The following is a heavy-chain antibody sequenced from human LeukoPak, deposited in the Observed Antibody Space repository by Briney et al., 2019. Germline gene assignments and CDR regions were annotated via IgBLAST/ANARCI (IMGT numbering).Heavy chain of an antibody. D-gene: IGHD3-3*01. J-gene: IGHJ4*02. V-gene: IGHV4-61*02. CDR2: IYTSGST. CDR1: GVSISSGSYY. Sequence: SETLSLTCTVSGVSISSGSYYWSWIRQPAGKGLEWIGRIYTSGSTNYNPSLKSRVTISVDTSKNQFSLKLSSVTAADTAVYYCARGLYDFWSGYFDYWGQGTLVTVSS. CDR3: ARGLYDFWSGYFDY.